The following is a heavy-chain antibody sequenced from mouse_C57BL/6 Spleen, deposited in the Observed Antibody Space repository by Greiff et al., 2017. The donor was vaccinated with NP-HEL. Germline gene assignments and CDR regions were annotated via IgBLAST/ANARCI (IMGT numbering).Heavy chain of an antibody. D-gene: IGHD1-1*01. CDR3: AGSGEYFDY. CDR1: GFTFSSYG. V-gene: IGHV5-6*01. Sequence: EVQLVESGGDLVKPGGSLKLSCAASGFTFSSYGMSWVRQTPDKRLEWVATISSGGSYTYYPDSVKGRFTISRDNAKNTLYLQMSSLKSEDTAMYYCAGSGEYFDYWGQGTTLTVSS. J-gene: IGHJ2*01. CDR2: ISSGGSYT.